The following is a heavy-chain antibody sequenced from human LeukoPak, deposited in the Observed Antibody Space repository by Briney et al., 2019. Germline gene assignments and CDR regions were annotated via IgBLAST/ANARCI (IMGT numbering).Heavy chain of an antibody. Sequence: GGSLRLSCAASGFTFSSFWMSWVRLAPGKGLEWVANINQDGTEKYYVDSVNGRFTISRDNAKNSLYLQMNSLRAEDTAVYYCARDGDDSSGYYGDYWGQGTLVTVSS. D-gene: IGHD3-22*01. CDR2: INQDGTEK. V-gene: IGHV3-7*01. CDR1: GFTFSSFW. CDR3: ARDGDDSSGYYGDY. J-gene: IGHJ4*02.